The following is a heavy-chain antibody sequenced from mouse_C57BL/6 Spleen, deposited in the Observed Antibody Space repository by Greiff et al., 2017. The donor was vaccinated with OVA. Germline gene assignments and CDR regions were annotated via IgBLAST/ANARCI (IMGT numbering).Heavy chain of an antibody. CDR3: ASSYYGRLYYSLDV. D-gene: IGHD1-1*01. V-gene: IGHV1-72*01. CDR1: GYTFTSYW. J-gene: IGHJ1*03. Sequence: QVQLQQPGAELVKPGASVKLSCKASGYTFTSYWMPWVKQRPGRGLEWIGRIDPNSGGTKYNEKFKSKATLTVDKPSSTAYMQLSSLTSEDAAVYDCASSYYGRLYYSLDVWGTGTTVTVSS. CDR2: IDPNSGGT.